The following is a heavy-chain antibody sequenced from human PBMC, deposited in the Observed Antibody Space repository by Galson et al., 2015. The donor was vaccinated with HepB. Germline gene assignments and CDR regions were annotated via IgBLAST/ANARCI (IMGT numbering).Heavy chain of an antibody. CDR2: INPFGSDE. D-gene: IGHD6-19*01. CDR1: GFTFNNHW. J-gene: IGHJ4*02. Sequence: SLRLSCAASGFTFNNHWMNWVRQAPGKGLEWVSNINPFGSDENYADSVNGRFTISRDSAKNSLYLQMNNLRAEDTAIYYCARVPSTSGWSFYLDYWGQGTLVTVSS. V-gene: IGHV3-7*01. CDR3: ARVPSTSGWSFYLDY.